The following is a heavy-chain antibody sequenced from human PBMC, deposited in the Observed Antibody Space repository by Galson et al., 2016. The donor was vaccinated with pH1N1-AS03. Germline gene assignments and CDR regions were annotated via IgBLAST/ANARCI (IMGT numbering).Heavy chain of an antibody. Sequence: SLRLSCAASEFTVTSSYMSWVRQAPGKGPEWVSVIYSGGDTHYTDSVKGRFTISSDNSQNTVYLQMNSLRVDDTALYYCARTKWPHGAFDIWGQGTMVIISS. J-gene: IGHJ3*02. CDR3: ARTKWPHGAFDI. D-gene: IGHD5-12*01. V-gene: IGHV3-53*01. CDR1: EFTVTSSY. CDR2: IYSGGDT.